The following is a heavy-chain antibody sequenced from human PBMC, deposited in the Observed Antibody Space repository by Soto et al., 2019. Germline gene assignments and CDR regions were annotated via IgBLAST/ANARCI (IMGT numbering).Heavy chain of an antibody. CDR2: IYWDDDK. V-gene: IGHV2-5*02. Sequence: QITLKESGPTLVKPTQTLTLTCTFSGFSLSTSGVGVGWIRQPPGKALEWLALIYWDDDKRYSPSLKSRLTITKDTSKHQVVLTMTNMDPVDTATYYCAHTELWFGELGPYGMDVWGQGTTVTVSS. CDR3: AHTELWFGELGPYGMDV. CDR1: GFSLSTSGVG. D-gene: IGHD3-10*01. J-gene: IGHJ6*02.